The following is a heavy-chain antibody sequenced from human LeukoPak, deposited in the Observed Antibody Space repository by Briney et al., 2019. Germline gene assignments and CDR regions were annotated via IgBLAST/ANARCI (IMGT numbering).Heavy chain of an antibody. J-gene: IGHJ4*02. V-gene: IGHV3-64*01. CDR1: GFSFSTYT. Sequence: GGSLRLSCAASGFSFSTYTMRWVRQAPGKGLEYVSGIASNGSNKDYANSVKGRFTISRDNSKNTVYLQMGSLRAEDMAVYYCAREYCTTNNCYNWGLGYWGQGTLVTVSS. CDR3: AREYCTTNNCYNWGLGY. CDR2: IASNGSNK. D-gene: IGHD2-2*02.